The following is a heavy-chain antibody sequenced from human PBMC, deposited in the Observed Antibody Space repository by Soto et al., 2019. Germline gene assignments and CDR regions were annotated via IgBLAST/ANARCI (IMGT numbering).Heavy chain of an antibody. D-gene: IGHD3-22*01. CDR1: GGSISSYY. CDR3: ARTVSKWHKSYYYDSSGVNWFDP. J-gene: IGHJ5*02. Sequence: PSETLSLTYTVSGGSISSYYWSWIRQPPGKGLEWIGYIYYSGSTNYNPSLKSRVTISVDTSKNQFSLKLSSVTAADTAVYYCARTVSKWHKSYYYDSSGVNWFDPWGQGTLVTVSS. CDR2: IYYSGST. V-gene: IGHV4-59*01.